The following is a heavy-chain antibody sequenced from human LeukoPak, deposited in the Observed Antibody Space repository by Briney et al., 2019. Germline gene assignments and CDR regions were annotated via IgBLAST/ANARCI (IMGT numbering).Heavy chain of an antibody. CDR1: GFTFSTYA. V-gene: IGHV3-23*01. CDR3: ARVPAGVIGMKDAFDI. J-gene: IGHJ3*02. Sequence: PGGSLRLSCAASGFTFSTYAMTWVRQAPGKGLESVSLISATGSTTYYAESVRGRFAISRDNSKNTLYLQMNTLRVEDTAVYYCARVPAGVIGMKDAFDIWGQGTMVTVSS. D-gene: IGHD3-16*02. CDR2: ISATGSTT.